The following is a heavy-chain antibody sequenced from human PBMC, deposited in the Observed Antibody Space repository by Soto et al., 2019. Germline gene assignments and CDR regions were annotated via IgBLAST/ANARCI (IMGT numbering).Heavy chain of an antibody. V-gene: IGHV1-18*04. CDR1: GYTFTSYG. Sequence: QVQLVQSGAEVKKPGASVKVSCKASGYTFTSYGISLVRQAPGQGREWMGWISAYNGNTNYAQKLKGRVTMTTDTSTSPADMELRSLRPDDTAVYYCARSVTAAAGTVVFYYGMGVWGQGTTVTVAS. CDR3: ARSVTAAAGTVVFYYGMGV. CDR2: ISAYNGNT. J-gene: IGHJ6*02. D-gene: IGHD6-13*01.